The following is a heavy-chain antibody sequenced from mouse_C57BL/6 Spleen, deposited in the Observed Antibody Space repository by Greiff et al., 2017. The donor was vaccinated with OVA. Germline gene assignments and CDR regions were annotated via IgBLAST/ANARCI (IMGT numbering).Heavy chain of an antibody. CDR1: GYSITSGHY. CDR2: ISYDGSN. D-gene: IGHD1-1*01. CDR3: ARVYYGSSYYAMDY. Sequence: EVHLVESGPGLVKPSQSLSLTCSVTGYSITSGHYWNWIRQFPGNKLEWMGYISYDGSNNYNPSLKNRISITRDTSKNQFFLKLNSVTTEDTATYCCARVYYGSSYYAMDYWGQGTSVTVSS. V-gene: IGHV3-6*01. J-gene: IGHJ4*01.